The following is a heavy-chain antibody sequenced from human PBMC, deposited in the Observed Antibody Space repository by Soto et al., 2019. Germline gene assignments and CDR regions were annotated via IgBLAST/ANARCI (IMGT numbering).Heavy chain of an antibody. CDR1: GFTFSSYG. V-gene: IGHV3-30*18. CDR3: AKLSGYFYGMDV. J-gene: IGHJ6*02. CDR2: ISYDGSNK. D-gene: IGHD1-26*01. Sequence: GGSLRLSCAASGFTFSSYGMHWVRQAPGKGLEWVAVISYDGSNKYYADSVKGRFTISRDNSKNTLYLQMNSLRAEDTAVYYCAKLSGYFYGMDVWGQGTTVTVSS.